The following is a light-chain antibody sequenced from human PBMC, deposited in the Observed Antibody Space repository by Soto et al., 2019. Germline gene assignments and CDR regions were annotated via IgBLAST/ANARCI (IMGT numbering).Light chain of an antibody. CDR1: SGHISYI. J-gene: IGLJ3*02. CDR3: DTCAFNTLV. CDR2: LEGSGSY. Sequence: QSVLTQSSSASASLGSSVKLTCTLSSGHISYIIAWHQQQPGPAPRSLMKLEGSGSYNMGSAVPDRVSDSSSGADRYLTISKLEFEDEADYYCDTCAFNTLVFGGGTKLTVL. V-gene: IGLV4-60*02.